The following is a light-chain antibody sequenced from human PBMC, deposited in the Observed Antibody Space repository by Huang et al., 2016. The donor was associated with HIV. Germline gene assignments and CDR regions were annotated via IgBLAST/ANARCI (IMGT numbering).Light chain of an antibody. V-gene: IGKV4-1*01. J-gene: IGKJ5*01. CDR2: WAP. CDR3: QQYYNFPIT. Sequence: DIVTTQSPDSLAMSLGERATVNCKTSQSVLYSTNNKNYVAWYQQKPGQPPKMCISWAPTRESGVPDRISGSGAGTDFTLTISSLQAEDVAVYYCQQYYNFPITFGQGTRLEI. CDR1: QSVLYSTNNKNY.